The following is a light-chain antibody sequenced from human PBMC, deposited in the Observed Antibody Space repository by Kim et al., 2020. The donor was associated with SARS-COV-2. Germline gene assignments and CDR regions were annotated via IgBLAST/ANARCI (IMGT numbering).Light chain of an antibody. J-gene: IGKJ4*01. CDR3: QQYDNQALT. V-gene: IGKV1-33*01. CDR1: QDISNY. Sequence: DIQMTQSPSSLSASVGDRVTITCQASQDISNYLTWYQQKPGKAPKFLIYDASNLETGVPSRFSGSGSGTDFTFTISSLQPEDIATYYCQQYDNQALTFGEGTKVDIK. CDR2: DAS.